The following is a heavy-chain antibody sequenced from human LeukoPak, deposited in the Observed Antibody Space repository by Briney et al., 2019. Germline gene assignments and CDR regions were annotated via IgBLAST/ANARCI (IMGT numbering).Heavy chain of an antibody. Sequence: GGSLRLSCAASGFTLSSYSMNWVRQAPGKGLEWVSSISSSSSYIYYADSVKGRFTISRDNAKNSLYLQMNSLRAEDTAVYYCARERMDTAIGGGDYWGQGTLVTVSS. V-gene: IGHV3-21*01. CDR3: ARERMDTAIGGGDY. J-gene: IGHJ4*02. CDR1: GFTLSSYS. D-gene: IGHD5-18*01. CDR2: ISSSSSYI.